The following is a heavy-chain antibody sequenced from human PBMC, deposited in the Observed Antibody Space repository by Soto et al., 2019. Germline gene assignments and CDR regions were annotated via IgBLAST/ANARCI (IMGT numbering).Heavy chain of an antibody. CDR2: IYYSGST. V-gene: IGHV4-39*01. CDR3: ARSTAGYSSSWYFDY. J-gene: IGHJ4*02. CDR1: GGSISSSGYY. Sequence: QLQLQESGPGLVKPSETLSLTCTVSGGSISSSGYYWGWIRQPPGKGLEWIGSIYYSGSTYYNPSLKSRVTISVDTSKNQFSLKLSSVTAADTAVYYCARSTAGYSSSWYFDYWGQGTLVTVSS. D-gene: IGHD6-13*01.